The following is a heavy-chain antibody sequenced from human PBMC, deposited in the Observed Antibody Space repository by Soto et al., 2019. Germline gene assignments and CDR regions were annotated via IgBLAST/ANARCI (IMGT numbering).Heavy chain of an antibody. Sequence: QVQLQESGPGLVKPSQTLSLTCTVSGGSISSGGYYWSWIRQHPGKGLEWIGYIYYSGSTYYNPSFKSRVTISVDTSKNQFSLKLSSVTAADTAVYYCAREGVYCSSTSCRYFDYWGQGTLVTVSS. CDR2: IYYSGST. V-gene: IGHV4-31*03. CDR1: GGSISSGGYY. CDR3: AREGVYCSSTSCRYFDY. D-gene: IGHD2-2*01. J-gene: IGHJ4*02.